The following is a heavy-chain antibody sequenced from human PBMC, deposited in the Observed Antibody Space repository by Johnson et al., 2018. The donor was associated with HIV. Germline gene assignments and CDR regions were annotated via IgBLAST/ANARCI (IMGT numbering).Heavy chain of an antibody. CDR1: GFSVSSDY. D-gene: IGHD6-19*01. V-gene: IGHV3-66*02. Sequence: VQLVESGGGLVQPGGSLRLSCVASGFSVSSDYMSWVRQAPGKGLEWVSLLYSGGRTYYADSVKGRFNISRDNSKNTLYLQMNNLRAEDTAIFYCARARAGAFDIWGQGTMVTVSS. J-gene: IGHJ3*02. CDR3: ARARAGAFDI. CDR2: LYSGGRT.